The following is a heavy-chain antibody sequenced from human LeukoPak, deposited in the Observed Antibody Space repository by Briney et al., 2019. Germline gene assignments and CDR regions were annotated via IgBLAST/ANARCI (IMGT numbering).Heavy chain of an antibody. Sequence: SETLSLTCTVSGGSISSYYWSWIRQPPGKGLEWIGYIYTSGSTNYNPSLKSRVTISVDTSKNQFSLKLSSVTAADTAVYYCARHRAYDFWSGYHYYMDVWGKGTTVTVSS. J-gene: IGHJ6*03. D-gene: IGHD3-3*01. CDR2: IYTSGST. CDR1: GGSISSYY. V-gene: IGHV4-4*09. CDR3: ARHRAYDFWSGYHYYMDV.